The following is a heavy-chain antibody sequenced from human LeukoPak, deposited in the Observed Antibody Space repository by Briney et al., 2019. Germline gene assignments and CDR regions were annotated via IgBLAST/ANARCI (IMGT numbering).Heavy chain of an antibody. CDR2: ISYDGSNK. CDR3: AKDRGRATIDCSDY. V-gene: IGHV3-30*18. CDR1: GFTFSSYG. J-gene: IGHJ4*02. Sequence: GGSLRLSCAASGFTFSSYGMHWVRQAPGKGLEWVAVISYDGSNKYYADSVKGRFTISRDNSKNTLYLQMNSLRAEDTAVYYCAKDRGRATIDCSDYWGQGTLVTVSS. D-gene: IGHD5-12*01.